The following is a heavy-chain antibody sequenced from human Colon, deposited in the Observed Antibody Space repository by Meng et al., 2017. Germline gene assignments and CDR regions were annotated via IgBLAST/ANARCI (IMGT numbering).Heavy chain of an antibody. CDR1: GGSISNYY. Sequence: QVPLQESGPGLVTPSETLSLTCTVSGGSISNYYWSWIWQPPGKGLEWIGYIYYSGTTNYNPSLKSRVTISIDTSKNQFSLKLNSVTAADTAVYYCAGDSSGYNWLDPWGQGTLVTVSS. V-gene: IGHV4-59*01. D-gene: IGHD6-19*01. J-gene: IGHJ5*02. CDR2: IYYSGTT. CDR3: AGDSSGYNWLDP.